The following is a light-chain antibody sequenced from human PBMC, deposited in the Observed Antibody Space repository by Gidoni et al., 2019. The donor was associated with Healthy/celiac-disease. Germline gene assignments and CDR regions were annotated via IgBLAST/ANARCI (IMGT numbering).Light chain of an antibody. CDR2: EVS. J-gene: IGLJ2*01. Sequence: QSALTQPASVSGSPGPSITISCTGTSSDGGSYNLVSWYQQHPGKAPKLMIYEVSKRPSGVSNRFSGSKSGNTASLTISGLQAEDEAEYYCCSYAGSSTLVFGGGTKLTVL. CDR3: CSYAGSSTLV. CDR1: SSDGGSYNL. V-gene: IGLV2-23*02.